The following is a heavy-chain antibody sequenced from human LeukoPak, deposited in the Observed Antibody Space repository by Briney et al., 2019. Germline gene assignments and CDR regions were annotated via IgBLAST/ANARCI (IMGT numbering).Heavy chain of an antibody. V-gene: IGHV3-7*03. CDR1: GFTFSRYW. CDR2: IKQDGSEK. CDR3: ARDDYSSSDY. J-gene: IGHJ4*02. D-gene: IGHD6-6*01. Sequence: PGGSLRLSCAVSGFTFSRYWMSWVRQAPGKGLEWVANIKQDGSEKYYVDSVKGRFTISRDNAKNSLYLQMNSLRAEDTAVYYCARDDYSSSDYWGQGTLVTVSS.